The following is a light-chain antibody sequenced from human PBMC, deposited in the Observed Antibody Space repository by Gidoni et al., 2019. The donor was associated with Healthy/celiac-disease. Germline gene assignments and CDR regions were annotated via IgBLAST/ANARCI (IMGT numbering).Light chain of an antibody. J-gene: IGLJ2*01. Sequence: QSVLTKPRSVYGAPGQRVTSTCTGCSANIGAGCDVHWYQQLPGTAPKLPIYGNSNRPSGVPDRFSGSKSGTSASLAITALQAEYEADYYCQSYDSSLSGSPVVFGGGTKLTVL. CDR1: SANIGAGCD. CDR3: QSYDSSLSGSPVV. CDR2: GNS. V-gene: IGLV1-40*01.